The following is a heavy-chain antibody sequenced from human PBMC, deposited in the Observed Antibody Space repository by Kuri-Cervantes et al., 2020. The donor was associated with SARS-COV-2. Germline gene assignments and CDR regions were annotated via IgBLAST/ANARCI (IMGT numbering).Heavy chain of an antibody. D-gene: IGHD4-23*01. CDR1: GFIFSSHS. Sequence: ETLSLTCAASGFIFSSHSMNWVRQAPGKGLEWVSHISSSSSTIYYADSVKGRFTISRDNAKNSLYLQMNSLRAEDTAVYYCATPAPEYGGNSGGWVFWGQGTLVTVSS. CDR2: ISSSSSTI. V-gene: IGHV3-48*01. CDR3: ATPAPEYGGNSGGWVF. J-gene: IGHJ4*02.